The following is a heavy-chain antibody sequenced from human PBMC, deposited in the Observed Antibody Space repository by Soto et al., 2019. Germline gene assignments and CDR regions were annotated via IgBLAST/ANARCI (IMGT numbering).Heavy chain of an antibody. CDR2: IYYSGST. D-gene: IGHD3-16*01. Sequence: SETLSLTCTVSCGSISSSSYYWSWIRQPPGKGLEWIGYIYYSGSTYYNPSLKSRVTISVDTSKNQFSLKLSSVTAADTAVYYCARELSTSSYGMDVWGQGTTVTVSS. V-gene: IGHV4-30-4*01. CDR1: CGSISSSSYY. J-gene: IGHJ6*02. CDR3: ARELSTSSYGMDV.